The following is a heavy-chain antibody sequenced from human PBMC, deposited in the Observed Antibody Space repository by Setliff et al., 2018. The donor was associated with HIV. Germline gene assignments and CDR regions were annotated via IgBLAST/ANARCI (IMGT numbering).Heavy chain of an antibody. CDR3: ARGTRVGANDAFDI. CDR1: GYTFTGYY. D-gene: IGHD1-26*01. Sequence: GASVKVSCKASGYTFTGYYMHRVRQAPGQGLEWMGRINPNSGGTNYAQKFQGRVTMTRDTSISTAYMELSRLRSDDTAVYYCARGTRVGANDAFDIWGQGTMVTVSS. V-gene: IGHV1-2*06. J-gene: IGHJ3*02. CDR2: INPNSGGT.